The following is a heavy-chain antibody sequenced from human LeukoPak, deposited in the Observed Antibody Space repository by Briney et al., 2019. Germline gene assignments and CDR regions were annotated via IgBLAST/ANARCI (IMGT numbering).Heavy chain of an antibody. J-gene: IGHJ4*02. CDR2: INTNSGGT. V-gene: IGHV1-2*02. CDR1: GYTFTRYF. Sequence: ASVNVPCKASGYTFTRYFMHWVRQAPGQRREWMGWINTNSGGTNYAQKLQGRVTMTRATYISTAYMELSRLRSDDTAVYYCARGITIYDYWGQGTLVTVS. CDR3: ARGITIYDY. D-gene: IGHD3-9*01.